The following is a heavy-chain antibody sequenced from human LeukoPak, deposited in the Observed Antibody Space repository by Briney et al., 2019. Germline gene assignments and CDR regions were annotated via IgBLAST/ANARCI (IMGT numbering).Heavy chain of an antibody. CDR2: ISYDGSNK. CDR1: GFTFSSYA. V-gene: IGHV3-30-3*01. J-gene: IGHJ4*02. CDR3: ARGLLTEYSDY. D-gene: IGHD2/OR15-2a*01. Sequence: GGSLRLSCVASGFTFSSYAMHWVRQAPGKGLEWVAVISYDGSNKYYADSVKGRFTISRDNSKNTLYLQMNSLRAEDTAVYYCARGLLTEYSDYWGQGTLVTVSS.